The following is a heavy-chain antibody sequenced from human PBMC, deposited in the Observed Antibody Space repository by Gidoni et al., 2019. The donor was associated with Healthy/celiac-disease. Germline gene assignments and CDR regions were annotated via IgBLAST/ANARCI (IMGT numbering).Heavy chain of an antibody. Sequence: QLQLQESGPGLVKPSETLSLTCTVSGGSISRSSYYWGWIRQPPGKGLEWIGSIYYSGSTYYNPSLKSRVTISVDTSKNQFSLKLSSVTAADTAVYYCARVAAYYYDSSGYYHTHFDYWGQGTLVTVSS. CDR1: GGSISRSSYY. CDR3: ARVAAYYYDSSGYYHTHFDY. J-gene: IGHJ4*02. CDR2: IYYSGST. D-gene: IGHD3-22*01. V-gene: IGHV4-39*07.